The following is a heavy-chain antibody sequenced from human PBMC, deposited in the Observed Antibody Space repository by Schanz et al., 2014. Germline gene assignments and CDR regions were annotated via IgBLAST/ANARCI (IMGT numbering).Heavy chain of an antibody. CDR2: IYIGGNT. Sequence: VQLVESGGGLVKPGGSLRLSCAASGLSVGNKYMNWVRQAPGKGLEWVSFIYIGGNTYYADSVKGRFTISRDNSRDTVYLQMNSLRAEDTAVYYCARGRVLESWGQGTLVTVSS. J-gene: IGHJ5*02. CDR3: ARGRVLES. D-gene: IGHD1-1*01. CDR1: GLSVGNKY. V-gene: IGHV3-66*01.